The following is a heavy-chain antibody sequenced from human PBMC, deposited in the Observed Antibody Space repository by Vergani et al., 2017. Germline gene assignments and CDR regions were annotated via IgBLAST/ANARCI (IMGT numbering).Heavy chain of an antibody. CDR3: AKDRGLLYFDWGYYYYMDV. D-gene: IGHD3-9*01. CDR1: GFTFDDYT. V-gene: IGHV3-43*01. CDR2: ISWDGGST. Sequence: EVQLVESGGGLVQPGRSLRLSCAASGFTFDDYTMHWVRQAPGKGLEWVSLISWDGGSTYYADSVKGRFAISRDNSKNSLYLQMNSLRTEYTALYYCAKDRGLLYFDWGYYYYMDVWGKGTTVTVSS. J-gene: IGHJ6*03.